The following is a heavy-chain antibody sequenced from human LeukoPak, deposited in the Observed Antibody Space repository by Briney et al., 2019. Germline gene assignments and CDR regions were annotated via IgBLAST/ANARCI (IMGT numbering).Heavy chain of an antibody. CDR3: AISYPGYYDSSGYFY. D-gene: IGHD3-22*01. CDR2: ISAYNGNT. V-gene: IGHV1-18*01. Sequence: ASVKVSCKASGYTFTSHGISWVRQAPGQGLEWMGWISAYNGNTNYAQKLQGRVTMTTDTSTSTAYMELRSLRSDDTAVYYCAISYPGYYDSSGYFYWGQGTPVTVSS. CDR1: GYTFTSHG. J-gene: IGHJ4*02.